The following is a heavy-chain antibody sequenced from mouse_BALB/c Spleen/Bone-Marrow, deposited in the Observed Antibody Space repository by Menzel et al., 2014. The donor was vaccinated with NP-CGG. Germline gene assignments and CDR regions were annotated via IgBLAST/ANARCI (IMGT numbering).Heavy chain of an antibody. D-gene: IGHD1-2*01. CDR2: ISSGGSYT. Sequence: EVKLMESGGGLVKPGGSLKLSCAASGFTLSGYNMSWVRQTPEKRLEWVATISSGGSYTYYLDSVKGRFTISRDNAENPLYLQMSSLKSEDTAMYYCTKLLRLRKYFDVWGAGTTVTVSS. V-gene: IGHV5-6-4*01. J-gene: IGHJ1*01. CDR3: TKLLRLRKYFDV. CDR1: GFTLSGYN.